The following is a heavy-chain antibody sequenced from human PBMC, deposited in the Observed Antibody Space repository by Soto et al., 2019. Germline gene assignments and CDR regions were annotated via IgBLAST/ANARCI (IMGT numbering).Heavy chain of an antibody. CDR3: ARLGRDGYNSYWFDP. Sequence: QLQLQESGPGLVKPSETLSLTCTVSGGSISSSSYYWGWIRQPPGKGLEWIGSIYYSGSTYYNPSRKRRVTISVDTSKNQSPLKLSSVTAADTAVYYCARLGRDGYNSYWFDPWGQGTLVTVSS. V-gene: IGHV4-39*01. J-gene: IGHJ5*02. D-gene: IGHD1-1*01. CDR1: GGSISSSSYY. CDR2: IYYSGST.